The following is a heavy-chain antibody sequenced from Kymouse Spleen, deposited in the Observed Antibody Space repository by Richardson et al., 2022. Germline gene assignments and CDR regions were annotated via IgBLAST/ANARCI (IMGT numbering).Heavy chain of an antibody. V-gene: IGHV3-21*03. CDR1: GFTFSSYS. CDR3: ARDTDYYGSGSYYNY. J-gene: IGHJ4*02. CDR2: ISSSSSYI. D-gene: IGHD3-10*01. Sequence: EVQLVESGGGLVKPGGSLRLSCAASGFTFSSYSMNWVRQAPGKGLEWVSSISSSSSYIYYADSVKGRFTISRDNAKNSLYLQMNSLRAEDTAVYYCARDTDYYGSGSYYNYWGQGTLVTVSS.